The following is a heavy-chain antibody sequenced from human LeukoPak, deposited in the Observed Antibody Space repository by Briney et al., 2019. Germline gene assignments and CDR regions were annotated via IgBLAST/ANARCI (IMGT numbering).Heavy chain of an antibody. V-gene: IGHV1-46*03. CDR1: GYTFTSYY. D-gene: IGHD3-22*01. CDR2: INPSGGST. CDR3: ARATMIVVAPDY. J-gene: IGHJ4*02. Sequence: ASVKVSCKASGYTFTSYYMHWVRQAPGQGLEWMGIINPSGGSTSYAQKFQGRVTMTKDTSTSTVYMELSSLRSEDTAVYYCARATMIVVAPDYWGQGTLVTVSS.